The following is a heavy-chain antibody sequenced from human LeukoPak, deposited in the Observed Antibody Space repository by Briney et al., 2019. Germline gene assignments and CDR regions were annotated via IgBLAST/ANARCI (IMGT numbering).Heavy chain of an antibody. V-gene: IGHV3-7*01. Sequence: GGSLRLSCAASGFTFSNYWMSWVRQAPGKGLEWVANIKQDGSDIYYVDSVKGRFTISRDNSKNTLYLQMNSLRAEDTAVYYCARDRSYYYGMDVWGQGTTVTVSS. CDR3: ARDRSYYYGMDV. CDR1: GFTFSNYW. CDR2: IKQDGSDI. J-gene: IGHJ6*02.